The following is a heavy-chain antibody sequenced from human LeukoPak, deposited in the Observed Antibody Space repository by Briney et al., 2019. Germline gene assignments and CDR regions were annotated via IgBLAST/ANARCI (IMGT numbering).Heavy chain of an antibody. Sequence: GGSLRLSCAASGFTFSDYWMSWVRQPPGKGLEWVANINQDGSEEFYVDSVKGRFTVSRDNAKNSLYLRMNSLRAEDTAVYYCARDIVPPGIFWEFWGQGSLVTVSS. CDR3: ARDIVPPGIFWEF. J-gene: IGHJ4*02. CDR2: INQDGSEE. V-gene: IGHV3-7*05. CDR1: GFTFSDYW. D-gene: IGHD2-2*01.